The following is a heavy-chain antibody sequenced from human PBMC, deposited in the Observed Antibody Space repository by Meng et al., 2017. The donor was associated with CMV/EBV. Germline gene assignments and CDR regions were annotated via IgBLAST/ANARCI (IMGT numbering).Heavy chain of an antibody. CDR3: ARVGPRVTFVGFSFDF. J-gene: IGHJ4*02. Sequence: GGSLRLSCAASGFTFRTYNMSWVRQAPGKGLEWVSSITSSSDYVRYAGSVKGRFTISRDNAKNALYLQMNNVRAEDTAVYYCARVGPRVTFVGFSFDFWGLGTLVTVSS. D-gene: IGHD3/OR15-3a*01. V-gene: IGHV3-21*01. CDR2: ITSSSDYV. CDR1: GFTFRTYN.